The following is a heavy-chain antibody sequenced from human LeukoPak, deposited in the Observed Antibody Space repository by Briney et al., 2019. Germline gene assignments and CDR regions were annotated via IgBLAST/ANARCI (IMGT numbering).Heavy chain of an antibody. Sequence: TSETLSLTCTVSGYSISSGYYWGWIRQPPGKGLEWIGSIYHSGSTYYNPSLKSRVTISVDTSKNQFSLKLSSVTAADTAVYYCAITYYDILTGFDYWGQGTLVTVSS. V-gene: IGHV4-38-2*02. D-gene: IGHD3-9*01. CDR1: GYSISSGYY. CDR2: IYHSGST. J-gene: IGHJ4*02. CDR3: AITYYDILTGFDY.